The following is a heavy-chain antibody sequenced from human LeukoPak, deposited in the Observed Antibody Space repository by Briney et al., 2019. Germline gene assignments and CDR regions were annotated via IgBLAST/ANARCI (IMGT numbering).Heavy chain of an antibody. CDR2: IYYSGST. Sequence: SETLSLTCTVSGGSISSYYWSWIRQPPGKGLEWIGYIYYSGSTNYNPSLKSRVIISVDTSKNQFSLKLSSVTAADTAVYYCARDSSSYAFDIWGQGTMVTVSS. J-gene: IGHJ3*02. V-gene: IGHV4-59*01. CDR3: ARDSSSYAFDI. CDR1: GGSISSYY.